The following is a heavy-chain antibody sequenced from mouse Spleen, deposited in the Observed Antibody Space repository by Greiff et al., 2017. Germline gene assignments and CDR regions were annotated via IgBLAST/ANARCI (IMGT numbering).Heavy chain of an antibody. CDR2: INPSTGGT. V-gene: IGHV1-42*01. D-gene: IGHD3-3*01. J-gene: IGHJ4*01. CDR1: GYSFTGYY. CDR3: ASRRGRGYYAMDY. Sequence: EVQLQQSGPELVKPGASVKISCKASGYSFTGYYMNWVKQSPEKSLEWIGEINPSTGGTTYNQKFKAKATLTVDKSSSTAYMQLKSLTSEDSAVYYCASRRGRGYYAMDYWGQGTSVTVSS.